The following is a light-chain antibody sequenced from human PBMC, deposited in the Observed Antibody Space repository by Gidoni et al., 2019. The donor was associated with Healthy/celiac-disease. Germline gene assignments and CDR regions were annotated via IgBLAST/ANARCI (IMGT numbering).Light chain of an antibody. CDR1: QSVSSY. Sequence: EIVLTQSPATLSLSPVERATLSCRASQSVSSYLAWYQQKPGQAPRLLIYDASNRATGIPARFSGSGSGTDFTLTISSLEPEEFAVYYCQQRSNWPPLTFGGXTKVEIK. V-gene: IGKV3-11*01. CDR2: DAS. CDR3: QQRSNWPPLT. J-gene: IGKJ4*01.